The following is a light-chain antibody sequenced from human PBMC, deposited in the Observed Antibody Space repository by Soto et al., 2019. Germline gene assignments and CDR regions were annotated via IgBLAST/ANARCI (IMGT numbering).Light chain of an antibody. CDR2: AAS. J-gene: IGKJ1*01. CDR1: QTINNY. CDR3: LQDYTYPWT. V-gene: IGKV1-6*01. Sequence: IQMTQSPSSLSASVGDSVTITCRTSQTINNYLNWYQQKPGKAPKLLINAASSLQSGVPSRFSGSGSGTDFTLTISSLQPEDFATYYCLQDYTYPWTFGQGTKVDIK.